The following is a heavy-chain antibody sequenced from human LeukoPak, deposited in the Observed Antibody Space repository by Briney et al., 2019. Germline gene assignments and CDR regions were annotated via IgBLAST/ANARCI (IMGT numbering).Heavy chain of an antibody. V-gene: IGHV4-39*07. CDR2: LDESGRP. CDR1: GGSIRSGDHH. CDR3: ARDLGGYPFFMDV. Sequence: LETLSLTCTVSGGSIRSGDHHWAWVRQPPGKGLEFIGSLDESGRPYYNRPLKSRVSISGDTSGKQFSLNLTSVTAADTAVYFCARDLGGYPFFMDVWGRGTTVIVSS. J-gene: IGHJ6*03. D-gene: IGHD2-15*01.